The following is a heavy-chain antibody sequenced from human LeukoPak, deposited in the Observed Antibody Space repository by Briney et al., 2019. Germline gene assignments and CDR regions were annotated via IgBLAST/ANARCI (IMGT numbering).Heavy chain of an antibody. CDR1: GGSISSYY. J-gene: IGHJ3*02. D-gene: IGHD2-2*01. CDR3: ARNDCSSTSCQFGDAFDI. Sequence: SETLSLTCTVSGGSISSYYWSWIRQPAGKGLEWIGRIYTSGSTNYNPSLKSRVAISVDTSKNLFSLKLTSVTAADTAVYYCARNDCSSTSCQFGDAFDIWGQGAMVTVSS. V-gene: IGHV4-4*07. CDR2: IYTSGST.